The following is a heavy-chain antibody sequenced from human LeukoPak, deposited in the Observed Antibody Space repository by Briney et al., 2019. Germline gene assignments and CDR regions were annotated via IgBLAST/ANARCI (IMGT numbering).Heavy chain of an antibody. CDR2: ISGRGDSV. D-gene: IGHD3-10*01. J-gene: IGHJ4*02. Sequence: PGGSLRLSCVASTYSFGSYAFAWVRQAPGKGLEWVSTISGRGDSVYYADFVKGRFTVSRDNSKNTVYLQTNSLRAEDTAVHYCAKVYGLSRGVIPQKYFDSWGQGTLVTVSS. CDR1: TYSFGSYA. CDR3: AKVYGLSRGVIPQKYFDS. V-gene: IGHV3-23*01.